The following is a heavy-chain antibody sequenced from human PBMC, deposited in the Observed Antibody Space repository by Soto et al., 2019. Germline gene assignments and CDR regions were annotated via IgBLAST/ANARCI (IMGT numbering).Heavy chain of an antibody. CDR2: ISSSSSYI. Sequence: GGSLRLSCAASGFTFSSYSMNWVRQAPGKGLEWVSSISSSSSYIYYADSVKGRLTISRDNAKNSLYLQMNSLRAEDTAVYYCARVVGATPGAYYYYYYGMDVWGQGTTVTVSS. D-gene: IGHD1-26*01. J-gene: IGHJ6*02. V-gene: IGHV3-21*01. CDR3: ARVVGATPGAYYYYYYGMDV. CDR1: GFTFSSYS.